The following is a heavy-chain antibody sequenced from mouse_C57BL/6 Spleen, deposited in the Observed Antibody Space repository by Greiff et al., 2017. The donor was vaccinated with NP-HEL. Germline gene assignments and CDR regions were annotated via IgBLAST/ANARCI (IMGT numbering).Heavy chain of an antibody. CDR3: ARSGDSSGYGGY. V-gene: IGHV1-80*01. CDR2: IYPGDGDT. CDR1: GYAFSSYW. J-gene: IGHJ2*01. Sequence: QVQLQQSGAELVKPGASVKISCKASGYAFSSYWMNWVKQRPGKGLEWIGQIYPGDGDTNYNGKFKGKATLTADKSSSTAYMQLSSLTSEDSAVYFCARSGDSSGYGGYWGQGTTLTVSS. D-gene: IGHD3-2*02.